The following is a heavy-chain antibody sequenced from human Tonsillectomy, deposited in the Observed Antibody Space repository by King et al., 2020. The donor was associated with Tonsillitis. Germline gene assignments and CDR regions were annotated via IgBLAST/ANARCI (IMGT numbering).Heavy chain of an antibody. J-gene: IGHJ4*02. D-gene: IGHD6-19*01. CDR1: GFTFSSYA. CDR3: AKGAPGVAVAGSGAFDY. V-gene: IGHV3-23*04. CDR2: ISGSGGST. Sequence: VQLVESGGDLEQPGGSLRLSCAASGFTFSSYAMSWVRQAPGKGLEWLSTISGSGGSTYYADTVKGRFTISRDNFKYTLYLQMNSLRAEDTAIYYCAKGAPGVAVAGSGAFDYWGQGTLVTVSS.